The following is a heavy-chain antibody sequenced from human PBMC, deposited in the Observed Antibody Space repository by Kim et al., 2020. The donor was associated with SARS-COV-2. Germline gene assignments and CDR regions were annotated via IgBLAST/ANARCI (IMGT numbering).Heavy chain of an antibody. Sequence: ASVKVSCKASGYTFTSNPRNWVRQAPGQGLEWMGWINTNTGNPTYARGFTGRFVFSLDTSVSTAYLHISSLKTEDTAMYYCARNKWGSSFFFDYWGQGTLVTVSS. CDR2: INTNTGNP. CDR1: GYTFTSNP. D-gene: IGHD3-16*01. CDR3: ARNKWGSSFFFDY. V-gene: IGHV7-4-1*02. J-gene: IGHJ4*02.